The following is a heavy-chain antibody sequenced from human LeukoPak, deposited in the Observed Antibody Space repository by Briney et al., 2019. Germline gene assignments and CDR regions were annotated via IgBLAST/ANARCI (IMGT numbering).Heavy chain of an antibody. J-gene: IGHJ4*02. V-gene: IGHV4-59*01. CDR1: GGSISSYY. D-gene: IGHD6-13*01. CDR2: IYYSGST. CDR3: ARDRGQLGIDY. Sequence: SETLSLTCTVSGGSISSYYWSWIRQPPGKGLEWIGYIYYSGSTNYNPSLKSRVTISVDTSKNQFSLRLSSVTAADTAVYYCARDRGQLGIDYWGQGTLVTVSS.